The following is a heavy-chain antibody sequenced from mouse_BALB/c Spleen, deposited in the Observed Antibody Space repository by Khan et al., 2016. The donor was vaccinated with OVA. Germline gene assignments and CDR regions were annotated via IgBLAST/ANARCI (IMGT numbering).Heavy chain of an antibody. CDR2: IDPFNGGT. D-gene: IGHD1-1*01. Sequence: EVQLQQSGPELMKPGASVKISCKASGYSFSTYYIHWVTRSHGKTLEWIGYIDPFNGGTTYNQKFKGKATLTVDKSSSTAYMHLTGLASEDSAVYYWARHGSTSWFSYWGQGPLVTVSA. J-gene: IGHJ3*01. V-gene: IGHV1S135*01. CDR3: ARHGSTSWFSY. CDR1: GYSFSTYY.